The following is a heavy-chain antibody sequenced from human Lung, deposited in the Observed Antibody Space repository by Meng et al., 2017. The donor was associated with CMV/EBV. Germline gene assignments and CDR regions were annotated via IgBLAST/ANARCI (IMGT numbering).Heavy chain of an antibody. J-gene: IGHJ4*02. Sequence: QVQLVQSGAELQKPGASVKGSRKASGYTFGIFGITWVRQAPGQGLEWVGWISAENGNTNYAQKFQGRVTLTTDTSTKTAYMDLRGLRSDDSAVYYCARAGAAVTTHFDFWGRGTLVTVSS. CDR3: ARAGAAVTTHFDF. CDR2: ISAENGNT. D-gene: IGHD4-17*01. CDR1: GYTFGIFG. V-gene: IGHV1-18*01.